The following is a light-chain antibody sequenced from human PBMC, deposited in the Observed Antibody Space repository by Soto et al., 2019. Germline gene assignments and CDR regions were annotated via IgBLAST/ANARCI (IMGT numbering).Light chain of an antibody. CDR2: AAS. Sequence: EIVLRQSPATLSLYPGERATLSCRASQSISSQLAWYQQKPGQAPRLLIYAASSRATGIPDRFSGGGSGTDFSLTISRLDPEDFAVYYCQQYSSSPITFGQGTRLEI. CDR1: QSISSQ. J-gene: IGKJ5*01. V-gene: IGKV3-20*01. CDR3: QQYSSSPIT.